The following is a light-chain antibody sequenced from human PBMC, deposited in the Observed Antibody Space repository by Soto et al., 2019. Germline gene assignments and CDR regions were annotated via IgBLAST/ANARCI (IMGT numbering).Light chain of an antibody. CDR2: EGS. CDR1: SSDVGDYNF. J-gene: IGLJ1*01. V-gene: IGLV2-23*01. Sequence: QSVLTQPASVSGSPGQSITISCTGTSSDVGDYNFVSWYQQHPGKAPKLMIYEGSKRPSGVSTRFSGSKSGNTASLTISGLQAEDEADYYCCSSAGSTTYVFGTGTKVTVL. CDR3: CSSAGSTTYV.